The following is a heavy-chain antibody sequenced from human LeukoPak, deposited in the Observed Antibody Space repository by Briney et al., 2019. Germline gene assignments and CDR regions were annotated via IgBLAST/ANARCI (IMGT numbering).Heavy chain of an antibody. CDR1: GFTFSSYE. Sequence: GGSLRLSCAASGFTFSSYEMNWVRQAPGKGLEWVSYVSSSGSTIYYADSVKGRFTISRDNSKNTLYLQMNSLRAEDTAVYYCHQVASYARHLDYWGQGTLVTVCS. D-gene: IGHD3-10*01. CDR2: VSSSGSTI. CDR3: HQVASYARHLDY. V-gene: IGHV3-48*03. J-gene: IGHJ4*02.